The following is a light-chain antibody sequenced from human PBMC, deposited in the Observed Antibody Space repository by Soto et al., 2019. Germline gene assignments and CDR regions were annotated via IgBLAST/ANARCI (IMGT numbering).Light chain of an antibody. Sequence: QSALTQPASVSGSPGQSITISCTGTSSYNYVSWYQQHPGTAPKLLIYEVSDRPSGISNRFSGSKSGNTASLSISGLQAEDEADYYCSSYTTNNTLGVFGGGTKLTVL. CDR2: EVS. V-gene: IGLV2-14*01. CDR1: SSYNY. CDR3: SSYTTNNTLGV. J-gene: IGLJ3*02.